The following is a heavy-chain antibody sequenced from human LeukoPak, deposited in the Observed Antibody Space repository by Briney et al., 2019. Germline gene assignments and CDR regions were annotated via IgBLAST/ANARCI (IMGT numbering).Heavy chain of an antibody. J-gene: IGHJ4*02. V-gene: IGHV1-46*01. CDR3: AREAGGHREMATIGDYFDY. CDR2: INPSGGST. CDR1: GYTFTSYY. Sequence: ASVKVSCKASGYTFTSYYMHWVRQAPGQGLEWMGIINPSGGSTSYAQKVQGRVTMTTDTSTSTAYMELRSLRSDDTAVYYCAREAGGHREMATIGDYFDYWGQGTLVTVSS. D-gene: IGHD5-24*01.